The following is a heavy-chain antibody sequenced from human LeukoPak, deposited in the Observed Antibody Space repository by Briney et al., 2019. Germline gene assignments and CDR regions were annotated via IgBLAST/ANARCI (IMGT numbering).Heavy chain of an antibody. CDR3: ARDSSSFPNYFDY. Sequence: PGGSLRLSCVASGFTVSSNYMSWVRQPPGKCLEWLSLLYSDGSAFYPDSVKGRFTISRDNSKNTVYLQMNMLRAEDTAVYYCARDSSSFPNYFDYWGQGTLVTVSS. CDR1: GFTVSSNY. D-gene: IGHD2/OR15-2a*01. CDR2: LYSDGSA. V-gene: IGHV3-53*01. J-gene: IGHJ4*02.